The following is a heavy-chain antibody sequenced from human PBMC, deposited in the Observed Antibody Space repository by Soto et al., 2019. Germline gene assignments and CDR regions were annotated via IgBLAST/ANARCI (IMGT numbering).Heavy chain of an antibody. V-gene: IGHV3-30*18. CDR3: AKTATGKVGYYGMDV. D-gene: IGHD3-10*01. CDR1: GFTFSSYG. CDR2: ISYDGSNK. J-gene: IGHJ6*02. Sequence: VQLVESGGGVVQPGRSLRLSCAASGFTFSSYGMHWVRQAPGKGLEWVAVISYDGSNKYYADSVKGRFTISRDNSKNTLYLQMNSLRAEDTAVYYCAKTATGKVGYYGMDVWGQGTTVTVSS.